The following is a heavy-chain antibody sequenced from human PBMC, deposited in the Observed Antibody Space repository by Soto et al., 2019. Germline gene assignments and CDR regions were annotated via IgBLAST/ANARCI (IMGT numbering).Heavy chain of an antibody. J-gene: IGHJ6*02. Sequence: EVQLVETGGGLIQPGGSLRLSCAVSGITVSSIYMTWVRQAPGKGLEWDSVIYSEGSTYYADSVKGRFTISRDNSKNTLYLQMNSLRAEDTAVYYCARDPLGYSYGLYYNYGMDVWGQGTTVTVSS. CDR1: GITVSSIY. D-gene: IGHD5-18*01. V-gene: IGHV3-53*02. CDR3: ARDPLGYSYGLYYNYGMDV. CDR2: IYSEGST.